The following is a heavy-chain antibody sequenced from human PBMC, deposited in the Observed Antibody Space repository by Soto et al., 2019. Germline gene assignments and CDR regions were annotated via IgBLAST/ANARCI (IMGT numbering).Heavy chain of an antibody. V-gene: IGHV1-2*02. CDR3: ARSNWNDEPFEY. D-gene: IGHD1-1*01. J-gene: IGHJ4*02. Sequence: XVXVSCKASGNTFTGYYMHWVRHAPGQGLEWMACIXTNSGXTHYAQTFHGGXTMNRDTSTRTAYMELSRLRSAETAVYYCARSNWNDEPFEYWGQGTMVTVS. CDR1: GNTFTGYY. CDR2: IXTNSGXT.